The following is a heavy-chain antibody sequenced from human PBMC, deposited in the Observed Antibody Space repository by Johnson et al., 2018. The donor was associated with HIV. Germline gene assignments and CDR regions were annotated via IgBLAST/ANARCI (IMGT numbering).Heavy chain of an antibody. CDR2: ISSSGSTR. V-gene: IGHV3-11*04. J-gene: IGHJ3*02. CDR1: GFTFSDYY. Sequence: QVQLVESGGGLVQPGGSLRLSCAASGFTFSDYYMSWIRQAPGKGLEWISYISSSGSTRYYADSVKGRFTISRDNAKNSLYLQINSLRAEDTAVYYCARYQTLVRDGAFDIWGQGTMVTVSS. D-gene: IGHD4-23*01. CDR3: ARYQTLVRDGAFDI.